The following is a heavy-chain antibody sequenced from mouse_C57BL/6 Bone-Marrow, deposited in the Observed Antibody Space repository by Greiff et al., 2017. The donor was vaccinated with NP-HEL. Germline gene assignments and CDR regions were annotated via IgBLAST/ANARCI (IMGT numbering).Heavy chain of an antibody. Sequence: EVQLQESGAELVRPGASVKLSCTVSGFNIKDDYMHWVKQRPEQGLEWIGWLDPENGDTEYASMFPGKATITADTSSNTAYLQLSSLTSEDTAVYYCTTGGSSPYAMDYWGQGTSVTVSS. CDR3: TTGGSSPYAMDY. J-gene: IGHJ4*01. V-gene: IGHV14-4*01. D-gene: IGHD1-1*01. CDR2: LDPENGDT. CDR1: GFNIKDDY.